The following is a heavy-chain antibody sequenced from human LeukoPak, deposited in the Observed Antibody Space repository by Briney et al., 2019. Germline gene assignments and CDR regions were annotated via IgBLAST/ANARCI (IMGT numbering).Heavy chain of an antibody. D-gene: IGHD2-15*01. CDR3: ARLVVVGAATGRGYYFDY. J-gene: IGHJ4*02. V-gene: IGHV4-59*08. CDR2: IYYSGST. Sequence: SETLSLTCTVSGGSISSYYWSWIRQPPGKGLEWIGYIYYSGSTNYNPSLKRRVTISVDTSKNQFSLKLSSVTAADTAVYYCARLVVVGAATGRGYYFDYWGQGTLVTVSS. CDR1: GGSISSYY.